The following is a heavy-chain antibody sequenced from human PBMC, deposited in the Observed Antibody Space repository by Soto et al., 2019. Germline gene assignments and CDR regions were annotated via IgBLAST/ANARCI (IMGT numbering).Heavy chain of an antibody. V-gene: IGHV3-23*01. CDR1: GFTYSTYD. J-gene: IGHJ4*02. D-gene: IGHD1-26*01. CDR2: ISGTGGST. CDR3: AKVPLKYTGSYLDD. Sequence: EVILLDSGGGLVQPGGSLRLSCTASGFTYSTYDMSWVRQAPGKGLGWVSSISGTGGSTYYADSVRGRFTITRDNAKNTLYLQMNSLRAEDTAIYYCAKVPLKYTGSYLDDWGQGTLVTVSS.